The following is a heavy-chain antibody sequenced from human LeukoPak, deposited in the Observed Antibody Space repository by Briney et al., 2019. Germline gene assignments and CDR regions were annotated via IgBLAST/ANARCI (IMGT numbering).Heavy chain of an antibody. D-gene: IGHD1-26*01. CDR2: INEDGSVK. Sequence: PGGSLRLSCAASGFTFNNYCMSWVRQAPGKGLEWVGNINEDGSVKYYVDSVKGRFTISRDSAKNSLYLQMNSLRAEDTAVYYCARDLGASQHLSWFGPWGQGTLVTVSS. V-gene: IGHV3-7*05. CDR3: ARDLGASQHLSWFGP. J-gene: IGHJ5*02. CDR1: GFTFNNYC.